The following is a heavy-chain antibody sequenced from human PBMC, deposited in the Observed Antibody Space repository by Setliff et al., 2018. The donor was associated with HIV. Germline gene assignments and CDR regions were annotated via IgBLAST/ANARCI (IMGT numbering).Heavy chain of an antibody. CDR3: ARDNSYYYGSGSHYWYGMDV. CDR1: GGSFSGYY. J-gene: IGHJ6*01. Sequence: SETLSLTCAVYGGSFSGYYWSWIRQSPGKGLEWIGEINHSGSTNYNPSLKSRVTMSIDTSKNQFSLKLSSVTAADTAVYYCARDNSYYYGSGSHYWYGMDVWGQGTTVTVSS. V-gene: IGHV4-34*01. D-gene: IGHD3-10*01. CDR2: INHSGST.